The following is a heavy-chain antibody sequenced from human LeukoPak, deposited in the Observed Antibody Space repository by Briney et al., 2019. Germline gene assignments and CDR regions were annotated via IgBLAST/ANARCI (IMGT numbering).Heavy chain of an antibody. V-gene: IGHV3-23*01. CDR3: AKDRLDGNSYGQLDC. CDR2: ISSTGGIS. Sequence: PGGSLRLSCAASGFTFSSYAMNWVRQAPGKGLEWVSAISSTGGISYYADSVKGRFTIYRDNSENTLYLQLNRLRGEDTAVYYCAKDRLDGNSYGQLDCWGQGTLATVSS. D-gene: IGHD5-18*01. CDR1: GFTFSSYA. J-gene: IGHJ4*02.